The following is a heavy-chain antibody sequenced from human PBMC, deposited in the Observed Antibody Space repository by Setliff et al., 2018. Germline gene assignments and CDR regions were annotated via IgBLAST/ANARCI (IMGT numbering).Heavy chain of an antibody. V-gene: IGHV3-7*01. D-gene: IGHD6-19*01. J-gene: IGHJ5*02. Sequence: LRLSCAASGFTFSSYWMSWVRQAPGKGLEWVANIKQDGSEKYYVDSVKGRFTISRDNAKNSLYLQMNSLRAEDTAVYYCAKGSSGWYISSDNWFDPWGQGTRVTVSS. CDR1: GFTFSSYW. CDR2: IKQDGSEK. CDR3: AKGSSGWYISSDNWFDP.